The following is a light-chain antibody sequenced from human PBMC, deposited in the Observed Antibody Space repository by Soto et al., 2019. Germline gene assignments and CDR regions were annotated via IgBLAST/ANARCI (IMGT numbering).Light chain of an antibody. J-gene: IGKJ2*01. V-gene: IGKV3-20*01. Sequence: EIVLTQSPGTLPLSPGARATLSCRASQSVSSNYLVWYQQKPGQAPRPLIYGASSRATGIPDRFSGSGSGTDFTLTISRLEPEDFAVYYCQQYANSPFTFGQGTKLESK. CDR1: QSVSSNY. CDR2: GAS. CDR3: QQYANSPFT.